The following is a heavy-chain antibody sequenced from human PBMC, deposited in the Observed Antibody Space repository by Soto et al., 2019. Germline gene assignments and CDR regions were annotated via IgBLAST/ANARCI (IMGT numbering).Heavy chain of an antibody. CDR3: AKDHIQVGDYYYGVDV. CDR2: ISASGGRT. V-gene: IGHV3-23*01. J-gene: IGHJ6*02. CDR1: GFTFNTYA. Sequence: HPGGSLRLSCSASGFTFNTYAMSWVRQAPGRRLEWVSTISASGGRTYYADSVKGRFTVSRDNSQNTLRLDMDSLRAEDTALYYCAKDHIQVGDYYYGVDVWGQGTTVTVSS. D-gene: IGHD1-1*01.